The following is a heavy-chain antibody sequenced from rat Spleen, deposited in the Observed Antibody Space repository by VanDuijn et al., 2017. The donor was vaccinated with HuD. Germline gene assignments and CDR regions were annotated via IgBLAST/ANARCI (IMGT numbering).Heavy chain of an antibody. D-gene: IGHD1-1*01. CDR3: AREGVTTVVTGWFAY. CDR1: GYTFTSYD. Sequence: QIQLQQSGAELAKPGSSVKISCKASGYTFTSYDISWIQQTTGQGLDYIGYINTGSGGNYYNEKFKGKATLTVDKSSSTVFMQLSSLTPEDTSVYNCAREGVTTVVTGWFAYWGQGTLVTVSS. V-gene: IGHV1-57*01. J-gene: IGHJ3*01. CDR2: INTGSGGN.